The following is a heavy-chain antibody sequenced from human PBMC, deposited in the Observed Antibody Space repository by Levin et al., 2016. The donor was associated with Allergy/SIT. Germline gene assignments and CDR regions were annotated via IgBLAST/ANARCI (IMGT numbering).Heavy chain of an antibody. D-gene: IGHD4-17*01. V-gene: IGHV3-53*01. CDR3: ARINGDYDYYYYYGMDV. Sequence: WIRQPPGKGLEWVSVIYSGGSTYYADSVKGRFTISRDNSKNTLYLQMNSLRAEDTAVYYCARINGDYDYYYYYGMDVWGQGTTVTVSS. J-gene: IGHJ6*02. CDR2: IYSGGST.